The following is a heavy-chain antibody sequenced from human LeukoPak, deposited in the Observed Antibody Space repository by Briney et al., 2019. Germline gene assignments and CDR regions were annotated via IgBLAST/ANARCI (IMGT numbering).Heavy chain of an antibody. Sequence: SETLSLTCAVYGGSFSGYYWSWIRQPPGKGLEWIGEINHSGSTNYNPSLKSRVTISVDTSKNQFSLKLSSVTAADTAVYYCARSRQGWFRGELDYWGQGTLVTVSS. CDR1: GGSFSGYY. CDR2: INHSGST. CDR3: ARSRQGWFRGELDY. J-gene: IGHJ4*02. D-gene: IGHD3-10*01. V-gene: IGHV4-34*01.